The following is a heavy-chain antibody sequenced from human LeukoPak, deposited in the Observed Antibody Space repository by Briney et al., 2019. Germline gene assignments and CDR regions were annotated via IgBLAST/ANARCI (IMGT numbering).Heavy chain of an antibody. CDR2: ISDNIRST. Sequence: NAGGSLRLSCAASGFTFSSYNMNWVRQAPGKGLEWVSSISDNIRSTFYADSVKGRFTISRDNSKNTLYLQMNSLRAEDTAVYYCARDGNTMVRGALDYWGQGTLVTVSS. J-gene: IGHJ4*02. D-gene: IGHD3-10*01. CDR3: ARDGNTMVRGALDY. CDR1: GFTFSSYN. V-gene: IGHV3-21*01.